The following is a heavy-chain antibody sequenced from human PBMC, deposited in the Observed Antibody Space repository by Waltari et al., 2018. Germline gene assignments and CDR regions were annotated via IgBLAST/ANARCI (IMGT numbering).Heavy chain of an antibody. CDR2: IKQDGSEK. CDR3: ARDPMAYSYVPWYFDY. Sequence: EVQLVESGGGLVQSGGSLRLSCTGAGFTFSRYCMPCVRQAPGKGLEWVANIKQDGSEKYYVDSVKGRFTISRDNAKNSLYLQMNSLRAEDTAVYYCARDPMAYSYVPWYFDYWGQGALVTVSS. V-gene: IGHV3-7*01. J-gene: IGHJ4*02. D-gene: IGHD5-18*01. CDR1: GFTFSRYC.